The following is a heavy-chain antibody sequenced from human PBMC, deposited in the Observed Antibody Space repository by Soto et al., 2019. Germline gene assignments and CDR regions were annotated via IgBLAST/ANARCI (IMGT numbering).Heavy chain of an antibody. D-gene: IGHD6-19*01. J-gene: IGHJ5*02. V-gene: IGHV3-33*01. Sequence: QVQLVESGGGVVQPGRSLRLSCAASGFTFSSYGMHWVRQAPGKGLEWVAVIWYDGSNKYYADSVKGRFTISRDNSKNTLYLQMNSLRAEDTAVYYCAREGSSGWYKGWFDPWGQGTLVTVS. CDR1: GFTFSSYG. CDR2: IWYDGSNK. CDR3: AREGSSGWYKGWFDP.